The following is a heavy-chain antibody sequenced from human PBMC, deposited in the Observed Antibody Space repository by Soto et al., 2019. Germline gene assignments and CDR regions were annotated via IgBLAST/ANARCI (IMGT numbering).Heavy chain of an antibody. D-gene: IGHD3-3*01. CDR1: GFTFSDYY. J-gene: IGHJ6*03. CDR3: ARAPQYYDFWSGYYTLRDYMDV. V-gene: IGHV3-11*01. CDR2: ISSSGSTI. Sequence: GGSLRLSCAASGFTFSDYYMSWIRQAPVKGLEWVSYISSSGSTIYYADSVKGRFTISRNNAKNSLYLQMNSLRAEDTAVYYCARAPQYYDFWSGYYTLRDYMDVWAKGTTVTV.